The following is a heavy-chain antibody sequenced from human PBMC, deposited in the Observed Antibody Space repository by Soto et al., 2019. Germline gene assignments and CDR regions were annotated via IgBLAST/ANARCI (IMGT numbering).Heavy chain of an antibody. J-gene: IGHJ5*02. D-gene: IGHD4-17*01. CDR2: TYYGGST. CDR1: GVSVSSGDYY. V-gene: IGHV4-31*03. CDR3: AGGSGDDWFDP. Sequence: QVQLQESGPGLVKPSQTLSLTCTVSGVSVSSGDYYWTWIRQHSGRGLEWIGFTYYGGSTNYNPSLKSRVTLSVDTSKNQFSLKLSSVTAADTAVYYCAGGSGDDWFDPRGQGTLVTVSS.